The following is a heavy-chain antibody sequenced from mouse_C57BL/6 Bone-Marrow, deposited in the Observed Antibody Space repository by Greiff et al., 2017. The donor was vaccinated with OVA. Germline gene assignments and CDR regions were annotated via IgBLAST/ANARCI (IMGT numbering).Heavy chain of an antibody. Sequence: VQLQESGAELVRPGTSVKVSCKASGYAFTNYLIEWVKQRPGQGLEWIGVINPGSGGTNYNEKFKGKATLTADKSSSTAYMQLSSLTSEDSAVYFCARSAADWGQGTLVTVSA. CDR1: GYAFTNYL. CDR3: ARSAAD. V-gene: IGHV1-54*01. J-gene: IGHJ3*01. CDR2: INPGSGGT.